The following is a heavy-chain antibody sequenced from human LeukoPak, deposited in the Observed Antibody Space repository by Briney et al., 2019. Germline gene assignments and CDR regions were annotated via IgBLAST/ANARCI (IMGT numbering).Heavy chain of an antibody. V-gene: IGHV3-11*01. D-gene: IGHD1-14*01. CDR2: ISSGGTTI. CDR1: GFTFSDYY. CDR3: AHNRGALADY. Sequence: GGSLRLSCAASGFTFSDYYMSWIRQAPGKGLEWVSYISSGGTTIYYADSVKGRFTISRDNSKNTLYLRMNSLRAEDTAVYYCAHNRGALADYWGQGTLVTVSS. J-gene: IGHJ4*02.